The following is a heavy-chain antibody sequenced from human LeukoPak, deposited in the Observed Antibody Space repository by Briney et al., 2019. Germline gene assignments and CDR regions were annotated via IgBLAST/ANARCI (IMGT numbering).Heavy chain of an antibody. CDR3: ARGGDILTGYYFYY. CDR2: IIPIFGTA. Sequence: VASVKVSSKASGGTFSIYAISWVRQAPGQGVEWMGGIIPIFGTANYAQKFQGRVTITAEKSTSTAYMELSSLRSEDTAVYYCARGGDILTGYYFYYWGQGTLVTVSS. V-gene: IGHV1-69*06. J-gene: IGHJ4*02. CDR1: GGTFSIYA. D-gene: IGHD3-9*01.